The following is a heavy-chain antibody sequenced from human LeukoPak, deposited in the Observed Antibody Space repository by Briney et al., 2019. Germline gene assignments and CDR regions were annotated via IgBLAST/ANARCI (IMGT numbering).Heavy chain of an antibody. J-gene: IGHJ4*02. D-gene: IGHD1-26*01. CDR1: GYTFTGYY. Sequence: ASVKVSCKASGYTFTGYYMHWVRQAPGQGLEWMGWINPNSGGTNYAQKFQGRVTMTRDTSISTAYMELSRLRSDDTAVYYCARSPESYYLFDYWGQGTLVTVSS. CDR2: INPNSGGT. CDR3: ARSPESYYLFDY. V-gene: IGHV1-2*02.